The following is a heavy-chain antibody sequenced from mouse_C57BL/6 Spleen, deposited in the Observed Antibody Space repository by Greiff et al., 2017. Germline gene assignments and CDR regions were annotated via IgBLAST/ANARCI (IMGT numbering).Heavy chain of an antibody. D-gene: IGHD1-1*01. CDR3: ARTLITTVVDAMDY. J-gene: IGHJ4*01. CDR1: GYTFTSYW. CDR2: IDPSDSET. V-gene: IGHV1-52*01. Sequence: QVQLQQPGAELVRPGSSVKLSCKASGYTFTSYWMHWVKQRPIQGLEWIGNIDPSDSETHYNQKFKDKATLTVDKSSSTAYMQRSSLTSEDSAVLYGARTLITTVVDAMDYWGQGTSVTVS.